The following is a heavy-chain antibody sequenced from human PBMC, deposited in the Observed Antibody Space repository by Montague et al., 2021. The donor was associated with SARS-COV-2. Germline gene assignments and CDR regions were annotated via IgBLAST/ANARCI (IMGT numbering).Heavy chain of an antibody. CDR1: GFTFSSYG. V-gene: IGHV3-30*19. Sequence: SLRLSCAASGFTFSSYGMHWVRQAPGKGLEWVADISYDGSKKYYADSVKGRFTISRDNSKNTLYLQMNSLRAEDTAVYYCASEITPRYGMDVWGQGTTVTVSS. J-gene: IGHJ6*02. CDR2: ISYDGSKK. CDR3: ASEITPRYGMDV. D-gene: IGHD3-16*01.